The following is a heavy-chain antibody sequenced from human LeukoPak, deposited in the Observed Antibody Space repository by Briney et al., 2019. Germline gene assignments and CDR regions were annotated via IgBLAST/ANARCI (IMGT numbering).Heavy chain of an antibody. Sequence: SETLSLPCSVSGGSMYSNYWSWIRQTAGKGLEWIGRFYVGVGPNYNPSFKSRVTMSVDTSKNQLVLKLSAVTAADTAVYYCARMRPYDSTGYSPGHYVDVWGKGNTVTVYS. V-gene: IGHV4-4*07. CDR2: FYVGVGP. CDR3: ARMRPYDSTGYSPGHYVDV. CDR1: GGSMYSNY. J-gene: IGHJ6*04. D-gene: IGHD3-22*01.